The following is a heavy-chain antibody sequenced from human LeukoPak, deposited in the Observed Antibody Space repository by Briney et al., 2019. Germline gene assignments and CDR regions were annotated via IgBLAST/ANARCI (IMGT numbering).Heavy chain of an antibody. J-gene: IGHJ4*02. V-gene: IGHV3-23*01. CDR2: VDNSGGTR. CDR1: GFTFSTYA. D-gene: IGHD6-13*01. CDR3: AKAAGYSSQTAYY. Sequence: GGSLRLSCAVSGFTFSTYAMSWVRQASGKGLEWVSGVDNSGGTRYYADSVKGRFAISRDNSKNTLYLQMNSLRVEDTALYYCAKAAGYSSQTAYYWGQGTLVTVSS.